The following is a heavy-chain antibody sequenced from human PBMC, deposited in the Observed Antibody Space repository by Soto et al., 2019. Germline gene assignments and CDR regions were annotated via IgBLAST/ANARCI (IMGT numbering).Heavy chain of an antibody. Sequence: PGGSLRLSCAASGFTFGNAWMTWIRQAPGKGLEYVGRIKTKADGGTADYAAPVKGRFTISRDDSKNTLYLQMDSLKTEDTGVYYCRTWISSDYWGQGTLVTVSS. J-gene: IGHJ4*02. CDR2: IKTKADGGTA. CDR3: RTWISSDY. V-gene: IGHV3-15*01. CDR1: GFTFGNAW. D-gene: IGHD5-12*01.